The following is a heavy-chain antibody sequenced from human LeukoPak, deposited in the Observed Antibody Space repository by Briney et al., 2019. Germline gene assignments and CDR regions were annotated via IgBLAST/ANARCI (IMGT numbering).Heavy chain of an antibody. CDR1: GFTFSSHW. J-gene: IGHJ4*02. CDR2: INGDASST. D-gene: IGHD1-14*01. V-gene: IGHV3-74*01. Sequence: GGSLRLSCAASGFTFSSHWMHWVRQAPGKGLVWVSRINGDASSTSYADSVKGRSTISRDNAKNTLYLEMNSLRAEDTAVYYCARKMSGGPYFDYWGQGTLVTVSS. CDR3: ARKMSGGPYFDY.